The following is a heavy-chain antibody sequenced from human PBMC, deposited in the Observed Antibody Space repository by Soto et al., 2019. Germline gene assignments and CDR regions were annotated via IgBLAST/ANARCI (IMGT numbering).Heavy chain of an antibody. J-gene: IGHJ4*02. CDR2: ITATGDRT. CDR3: ATMNGYFEY. V-gene: IGHV3-23*01. D-gene: IGHD3-22*01. Sequence: GGSLSLSCADSGFSFSTYSMSWVGQTPGKGLEWVSAITATGDRTYYADSVTGRFTISRDNSKKTHYLQMTSLRAEDTAMYYCATMNGYFEYWGQGTPVTVS. CDR1: GFSFSTYS.